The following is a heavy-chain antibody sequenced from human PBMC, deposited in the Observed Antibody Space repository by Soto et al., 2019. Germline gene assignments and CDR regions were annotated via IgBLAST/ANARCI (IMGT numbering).Heavy chain of an antibody. Sequence: GASVKVSCKASGYTFTGYYMHWVRQAPGQGLEWMGWINPNSGGTNYAQKFQGWVTMTRDTSISTAYMELSRLRSDDTAVYYCVRAATSRVGQLWYYYYYGMDVWGQGTTVTVSS. CDR2: INPNSGGT. CDR1: GYTFTGYY. CDR3: VRAATSRVGQLWYYYYYGMDV. D-gene: IGHD5-18*01. V-gene: IGHV1-2*04. J-gene: IGHJ6*02.